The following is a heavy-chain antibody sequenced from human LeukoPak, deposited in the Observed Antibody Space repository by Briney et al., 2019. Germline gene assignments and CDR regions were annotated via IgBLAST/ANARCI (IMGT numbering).Heavy chain of an antibody. CDR2: IYPGDSDT. Sequence: GESLNISCTGSEDSITSYWLCWVQQMPGKGLEWMGIIYPGDSDTRYSPSFQGQVTISADKSISTAYLQWNSLKASDTAMYYCARHSFSGSGSFVWFDPWGQGTLVTVSS. CDR1: EDSITSYW. V-gene: IGHV5-51*07. J-gene: IGHJ5*02. D-gene: IGHD3-10*01. CDR3: ARHSFSGSGSFVWFDP.